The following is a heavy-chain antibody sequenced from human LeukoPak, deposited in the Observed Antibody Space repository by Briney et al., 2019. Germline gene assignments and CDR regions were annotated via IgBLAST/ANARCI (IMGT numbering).Heavy chain of an antibody. CDR3: ARVAYSYGSLGIDV. CDR1: GGSISSYY. CDR2: IYYSGST. Sequence: SETLSLTCSVSGGSISSYYLIWIRQPPGKGLEWIGYIYYSGSTNYNPSLKSRVTISVDTSKNQFSLKLSSVTAADTAVYYCARVAYSYGSLGIDVWGQGTTVTVSS. D-gene: IGHD5-18*01. V-gene: IGHV4-59*01. J-gene: IGHJ6*02.